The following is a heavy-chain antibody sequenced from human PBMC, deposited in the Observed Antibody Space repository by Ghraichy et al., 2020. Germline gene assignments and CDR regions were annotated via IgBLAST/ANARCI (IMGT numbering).Heavy chain of an antibody. D-gene: IGHD3-10*01. Sequence: SETLSLTCAVYGGSFNDYYWSWIRQPPGKGLEWIGEINHSGSTNYNPSLKSRVTISVDTSKNQFSLKLSSVTAADTAVYYCARVRYYYGSGSYYKYYYYYYMDVWGKGTTVTVSS. CDR1: GGSFNDYY. CDR3: ARVRYYYGSGSYYKYYYYYYMDV. V-gene: IGHV4-34*01. CDR2: INHSGST. J-gene: IGHJ6*03.